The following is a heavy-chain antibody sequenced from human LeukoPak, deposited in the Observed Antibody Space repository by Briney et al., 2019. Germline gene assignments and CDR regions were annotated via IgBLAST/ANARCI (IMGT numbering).Heavy chain of an antibody. CDR1: GYSISSGYY. CDR3: SRYTANTAGYTFDF. D-gene: IGHD3-16*02. J-gene: IGHJ4*02. V-gene: IGHV4-38-2*02. Sequence: SETVSLTGTVSGYSISSGYYWSWIRQPPGKGLEWIATIHHSGVTYYNPSLKSRVTMSVDTSKNQFSLKLGSVTAASTAVYYWSRYTANTAGYTFDFWGQGALVTVSS. CDR2: IHHSGVT.